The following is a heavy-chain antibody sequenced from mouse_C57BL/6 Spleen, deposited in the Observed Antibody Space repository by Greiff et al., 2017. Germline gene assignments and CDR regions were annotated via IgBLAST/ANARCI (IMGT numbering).Heavy chain of an antibody. CDR1: GYTFTSYW. Sequence: QVQLKQSGAELVKPGASVKLSCKASGYTFTSYWMHWVKQRPGQGLEWIGMIHPNSGSTNYNEKFKSKATLTVDKSSSTAYMQLSSLTSEDSAVYYCARTQLDWYFDVWGTGTTVTVSS. CDR3: ARTQLDWYFDV. J-gene: IGHJ1*03. CDR2: IHPNSGST. V-gene: IGHV1-64*01.